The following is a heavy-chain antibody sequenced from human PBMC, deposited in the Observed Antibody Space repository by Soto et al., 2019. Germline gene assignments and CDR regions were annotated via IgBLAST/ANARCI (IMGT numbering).Heavy chain of an antibody. CDR1: GGSIRTYY. Sequence: PSETLSLTCSVSGGSIRTYYWNWIRQPPGGGLEWIVYIHYSGVTNYSPSLRGRVSISIDRSNNEFSLKVSSVTAADTAVYYCARDRAEGSSSTPAGGMDVWGPGTTVTVSS. CDR2: IHYSGVT. CDR3: ARDRAEGSSSTPAGGMDV. J-gene: IGHJ6*02. V-gene: IGHV4-59*01. D-gene: IGHD6-6*01.